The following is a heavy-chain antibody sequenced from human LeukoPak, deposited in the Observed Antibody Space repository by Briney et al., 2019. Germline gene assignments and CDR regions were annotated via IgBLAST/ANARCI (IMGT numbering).Heavy chain of an antibody. D-gene: IGHD3-3*01. CDR3: ARGRVRFLEWLAKRSDAFDI. V-gene: IGHV4-34*01. Sequence: SETLSLTCAVYGGSFSGYYWRWIRQPPGKGLEWLGESNQSGRTNYNTSFKSRVPLSVDTSKNQFSLNMNSVTAADTAVYYCARGRVRFLEWLAKRSDAFDIWGQGTMVTVSS. CDR2: SNQSGRT. CDR1: GGSFSGYY. J-gene: IGHJ3*02.